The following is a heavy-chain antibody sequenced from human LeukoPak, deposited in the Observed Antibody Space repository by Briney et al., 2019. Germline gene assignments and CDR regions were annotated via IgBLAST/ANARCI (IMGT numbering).Heavy chain of an antibody. J-gene: IGHJ4*02. V-gene: IGHV1-69*05. CDR1: GGTFSTYA. Sequence: SVKVSCTASGGTFSTYAISWVRQAPGQGLEWMGGIIPIFGTANYAQKFQGRVTITTDESTSTAYMELSSLRSEDTAVYYCARGPELERFDYWGQGTLVTVSS. CDR2: IIPIFGTA. D-gene: IGHD1-1*01. CDR3: ARGPELERFDY.